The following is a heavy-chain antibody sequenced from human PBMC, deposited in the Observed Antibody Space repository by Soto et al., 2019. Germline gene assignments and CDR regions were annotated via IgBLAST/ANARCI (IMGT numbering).Heavy chain of an antibody. CDR2: ISGSGGST. J-gene: IGHJ4*02. CDR3: AGQDCGGDCYLDY. V-gene: IGHV3-23*01. D-gene: IGHD2-21*02. Sequence: PGGSLRLSCAASGFTFSSYAMSWVRQAPGKGLEWVSAISGSGGSTYYADSVKGRFTISRDNSKNTLYLQMNSLRAEDTAVYYCAGQDCGGDCYLDYWGQGTLVTVSS. CDR1: GFTFSSYA.